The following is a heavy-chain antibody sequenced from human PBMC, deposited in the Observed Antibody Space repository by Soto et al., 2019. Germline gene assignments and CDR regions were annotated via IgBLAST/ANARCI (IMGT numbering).Heavy chain of an antibody. J-gene: IGHJ4*02. CDR1: GFTFSSYG. Sequence: PGGSLRLSCAASGFTFSSYGMHWVRQAPGKGLEWVAVIWYDGSNKYYADSVKGRFTISRDNSKNTLYLQMNSLRAEDTAVYYCARDGYYYDSSGYLIDYWGQGTLVTVSS. CDR2: IWYDGSNK. D-gene: IGHD3-22*01. V-gene: IGHV3-33*01. CDR3: ARDGYYYDSSGYLIDY.